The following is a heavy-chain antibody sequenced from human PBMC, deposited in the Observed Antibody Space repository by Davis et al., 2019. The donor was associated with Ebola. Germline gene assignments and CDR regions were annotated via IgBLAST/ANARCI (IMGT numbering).Heavy chain of an antibody. J-gene: IGHJ5*02. V-gene: IGHV4-59*01. CDR3: ARVRDDYSNYSNWFDP. CDR1: GGSISSYY. D-gene: IGHD4-11*01. CDR2: IYYSGST. Sequence: MPSETLSLTCTVSGGSISSYYWSWIRQPPGKGLEWIGYIYYSGSTNYNPSLKSRVTISVYTSKNQFSLKLSSVTAADTAVYYCARVRDDYSNYSNWFDPWGQGTLVTVSS.